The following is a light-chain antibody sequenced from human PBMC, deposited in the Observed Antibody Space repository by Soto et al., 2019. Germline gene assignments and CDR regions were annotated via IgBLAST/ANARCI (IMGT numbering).Light chain of an antibody. Sequence: DIQITQSPSTLSASVGDRVTITCRARENIGVWLAWYQQKPGKAPKLLIYKASSLQSGVPSRFSGGGSGTEFTLTISSLQPDDFATYYCQQYHTYSWTFGQGTKV. J-gene: IGKJ1*01. CDR3: QQYHTYSWT. V-gene: IGKV1-5*03. CDR2: KAS. CDR1: ENIGVW.